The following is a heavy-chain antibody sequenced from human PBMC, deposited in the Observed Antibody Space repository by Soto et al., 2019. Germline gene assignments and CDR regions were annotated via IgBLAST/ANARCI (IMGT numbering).Heavy chain of an antibody. Sequence: EVQVVESGGGLVQPGGSLRLSCAASGFSVTNNYMNWVRQAPGKGLEWVSIIDIGGNTYYADSEKDRFTISRDNSRNTLYLHMDSLRAEDTAVYYCARGRGSTGYLGREHYFDYWGQGTLVTVSP. V-gene: IGHV3-66*01. J-gene: IGHJ4*02. CDR2: IDIGGNT. CDR1: GFSVTNNY. D-gene: IGHD2-2*01. CDR3: ARGRGSTGYLGREHYFDY.